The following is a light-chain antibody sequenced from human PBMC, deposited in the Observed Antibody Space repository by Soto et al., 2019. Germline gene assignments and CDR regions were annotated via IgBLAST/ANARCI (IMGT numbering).Light chain of an antibody. CDR2: DVS. V-gene: IGLV2-14*01. J-gene: IGLJ1*01. CDR3: SSYTSSSTLAV. Sequence: QSVLTQPASVSGSPGQSITISCTGTSSDVGGYNYVSRYQQHPGKAPKLMIYDVSNRPSGVSNRFSGSKSGNTASLTISGLQAEDEADYYCSSYTSSSTLAVFGTGTKVTVL. CDR1: SSDVGGYNY.